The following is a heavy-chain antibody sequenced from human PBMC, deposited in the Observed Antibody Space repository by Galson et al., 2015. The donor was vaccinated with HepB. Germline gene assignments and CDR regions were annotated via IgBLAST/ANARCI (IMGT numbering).Heavy chain of an antibody. J-gene: IGHJ4*02. CDR3: ARDRVDSSGYQYYFDY. Sequence: SVKVSCKASGGTFSNYGFNWVRQAPGQGLEWMGGIIPVFGTANYAQKFQGKVTITADKFTNTAYMELSSLRSEDTAVYYCARDRVDSSGYQYYFDYWGQGTLVTVSS. CDR1: GGTFSNYG. CDR2: IIPVFGTA. V-gene: IGHV1-69*06. D-gene: IGHD3-22*01.